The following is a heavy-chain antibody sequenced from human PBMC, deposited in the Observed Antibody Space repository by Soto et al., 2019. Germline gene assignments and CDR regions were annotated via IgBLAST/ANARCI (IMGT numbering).Heavy chain of an antibody. Sequence: EVQLLESGGGLVQPGGSLRLSCAASGFIFSSYALSWVRQAPGKGLEWVSALSGNGGSTNYADSVKGRFTISRDNSKNTLYLQMNSLRAEDTAIYYCAKDHGDYGLDYWGQGTLVTVSS. CDR2: LSGNGGST. V-gene: IGHV3-23*01. D-gene: IGHD4-17*01. CDR3: AKDHGDYGLDY. J-gene: IGHJ4*02. CDR1: GFIFSSYA.